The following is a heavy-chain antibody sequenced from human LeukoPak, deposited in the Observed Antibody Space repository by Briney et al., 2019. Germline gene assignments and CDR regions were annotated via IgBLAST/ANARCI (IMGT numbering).Heavy chain of an antibody. Sequence: ASVKVSCKASGYTFTGYYMHWVRQAPGQGLEWMGWINPNSGGTNYAQKFQGWVTMTRDTSISTAYMELSRLRSDDTAVYYCARGEMVRGVITPFDYWGQGTLVTVSS. J-gene: IGHJ4*02. CDR1: GYTFTGYY. CDR3: ARGEMVRGVITPFDY. V-gene: IGHV1-2*04. CDR2: INPNSGGT. D-gene: IGHD3-10*01.